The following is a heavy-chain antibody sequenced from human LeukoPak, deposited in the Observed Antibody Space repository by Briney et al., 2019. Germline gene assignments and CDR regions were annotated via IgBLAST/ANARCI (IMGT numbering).Heavy chain of an antibody. CDR2: ISYDGNSQ. J-gene: IGHJ4*02. D-gene: IGHD2-2*01. CDR3: AKQYPTLTTSAVLDN. Sequence: GGSLRLSCAASGFTFSNYAIHWLRQAPGRGLEWVAAISYDGNSQHYGAPVKGRFTISRDNSNNTVYLQINTLRTDDAAIYYCAKQYPTLTTSAVLDNWGQGTLVTVSS. CDR1: GFTFSNYA. V-gene: IGHV3-30*18.